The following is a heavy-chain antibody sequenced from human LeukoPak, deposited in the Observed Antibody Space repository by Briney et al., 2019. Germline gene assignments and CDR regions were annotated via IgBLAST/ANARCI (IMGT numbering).Heavy chain of an antibody. V-gene: IGHV4-30-4*08. CDR2: IYYSGST. J-gene: IGHJ4*02. CDR3: ASTPKGAYYDFWSGYGNPPPFDY. D-gene: IGHD3-3*01. CDR1: GGSISSGDYY. Sequence: SQTLSLTCTVSGGSISSGDYYWSWIRQSPGKGLEWIGYIYYSGSTYYNPSLKSRVTISVDTSKNQFSLKLSSVTAADTAVYYCASTPKGAYYDFWSGYGNPPPFDYWGQGTLVTVSS.